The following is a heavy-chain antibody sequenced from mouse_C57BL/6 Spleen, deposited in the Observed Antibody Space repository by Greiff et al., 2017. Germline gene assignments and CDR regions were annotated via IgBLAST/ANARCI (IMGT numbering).Heavy chain of an antibody. CDR3: TRGGDITTVVAHWYFDV. J-gene: IGHJ1*03. V-gene: IGHV5-9-1*02. CDR2: ISSGGDYI. Sequence: EVKVEESGEGLVKPGGSLKLSCAASGFTFSSYAMSWVRQTPEKRLEWVAYISSGGDYIYYADTVKGRFTISSDNARNTLDLQMSSLKSEDTAMYYCTRGGDITTVVAHWYFDVWGTGTTVTVSS. D-gene: IGHD1-1*01. CDR1: GFTFSSYA.